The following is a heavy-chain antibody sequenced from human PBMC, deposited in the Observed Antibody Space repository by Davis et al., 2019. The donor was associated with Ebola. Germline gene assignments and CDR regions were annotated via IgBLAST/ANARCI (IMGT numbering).Heavy chain of an antibody. CDR3: ARGLVATSAGRWYDP. D-gene: IGHD5-12*01. J-gene: IGHJ5*02. Sequence: AASVKVSCKASGYTFTSYGIAWVRQAPGKGLEWMGWINANNGDTKFAPRFQGRLSMTTDTSTTTAYMELRSLRSDDTAVYYCARGLVATSAGRWYDPWGQGTLVTVSS. CDR1: GYTFTSYG. CDR2: INANNGDT. V-gene: IGHV1-18*01.